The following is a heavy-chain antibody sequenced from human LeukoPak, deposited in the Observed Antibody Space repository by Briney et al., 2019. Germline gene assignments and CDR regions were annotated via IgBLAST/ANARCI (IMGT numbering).Heavy chain of an antibody. CDR2: ISAYNGNT. Sequence: ASVKVSCKASGYTFTSYGISWVRQAPGQGLEWMGWISAYNGNTNYAQKLQGRVTMTTDTSTSTAYMELRSLRSDDTAVYYCARDTRAWLPNSLFDYWGQGTLVTVSS. V-gene: IGHV1-18*01. CDR1: GYTFTSYG. CDR3: ARDTRAWLPNSLFDY. D-gene: IGHD5-12*01. J-gene: IGHJ4*02.